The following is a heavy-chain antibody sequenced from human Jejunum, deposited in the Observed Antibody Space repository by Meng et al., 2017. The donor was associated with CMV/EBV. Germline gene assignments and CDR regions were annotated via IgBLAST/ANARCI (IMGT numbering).Heavy chain of an antibody. CDR2: INAGNGNT. CDR1: GYSFTTYA. CDR3: ARTGCSSSSCYDY. V-gene: IGHV1-3*01. Sequence: GQLVQSGAKVKKPGASVKVSCKAPGYSFTTYAMHWVRQAPGQSLEWMGWINAGNGNTKYSEKFQSRVTITSDTAASTAYMELSSLRSEDTAVYYCARTGCSSSSCYDYWGQGTLVTVSS. D-gene: IGHD2-2*01. J-gene: IGHJ4*02.